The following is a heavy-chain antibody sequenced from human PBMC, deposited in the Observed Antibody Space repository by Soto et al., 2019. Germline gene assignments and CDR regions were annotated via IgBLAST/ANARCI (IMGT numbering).Heavy chain of an antibody. Sequence: EVQLVESGGGLIQAGGSLRLSCEAFGFTVSTNYMSWVRQTPGKGLEWVSVFYSGGSTFYADSVKGRFTISRDNSRNTLYLQMNSLRGDDTAVYYCARTIVVVVPDNFDHWGQGTLVTVSS. D-gene: IGHD3-22*01. CDR1: GFTVSTNY. V-gene: IGHV3-53*01. J-gene: IGHJ4*02. CDR3: ARTIVVVVPDNFDH. CDR2: FYSGGST.